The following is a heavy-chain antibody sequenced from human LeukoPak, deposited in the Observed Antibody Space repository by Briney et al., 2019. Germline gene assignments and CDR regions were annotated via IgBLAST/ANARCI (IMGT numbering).Heavy chain of an antibody. D-gene: IGHD3-10*01. J-gene: IGHJ3*01. CDR2: ISYDGNNK. CDR3: AKASGQPHV. CDR1: GFTFSTYT. V-gene: IGHV3-30-3*01. Sequence: GGSLRLSCAASGFTFSTYTMHWVRQAPGKGLEWVAIISYDGNNKYYADSVKGRFTISRDNSKNTLYLQMNSLRAEDTAVYYCAKASGQPHVWGQGTMVTVSS.